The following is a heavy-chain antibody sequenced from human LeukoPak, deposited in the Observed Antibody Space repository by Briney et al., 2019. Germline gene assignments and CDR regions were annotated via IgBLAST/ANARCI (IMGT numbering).Heavy chain of an antibody. Sequence: GGSLRLSCAASGFTFSSYAMSWVRQSPGKGLEWVSAISGSGGSTYYADSVKGRFTISRDNSKNTLYLQMNSLRAEDTAVFYCAKNPIAVAEIGYYFDYWGQGTLVTVSS. J-gene: IGHJ4*02. CDR2: ISGSGGST. CDR3: AKNPIAVAEIGYYFDY. CDR1: GFTFSSYA. D-gene: IGHD6-19*01. V-gene: IGHV3-23*01.